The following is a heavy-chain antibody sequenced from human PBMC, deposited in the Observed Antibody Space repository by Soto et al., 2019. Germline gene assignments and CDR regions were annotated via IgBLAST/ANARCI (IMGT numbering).Heavy chain of an antibody. CDR1: GDSISTDRW. D-gene: IGHD3-10*01. V-gene: IGHV4-4*02. CDR3: ATRSEHYPN. J-gene: IGHJ4*02. CDR2: VFHTGKT. Sequence: QVQLQESGPGLVKPSGTLSLTCAVFGDSISTDRWWTWVRQPPGKGLEWIEEVFHTGKTHYNTFLKSRVTISMAKSKNQSSLNLISVTAADTAVYYCATRSEHYPNWGQGTLVTVSS.